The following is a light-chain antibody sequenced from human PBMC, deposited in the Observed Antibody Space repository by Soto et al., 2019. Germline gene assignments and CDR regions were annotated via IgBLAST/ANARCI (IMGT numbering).Light chain of an antibody. CDR3: LQSNNWPV. V-gene: IGKV3-15*01. Sequence: EMGITPYHATLSVSHGERATLSCRASQSVSSNLAWYQQKPGQAPRLLIYAASTRATGIPARFSGSGSGTEFTLTISSLQSEDFAVYYCLQSNNWPVFCQGANVDIK. J-gene: IGKJ1*01. CDR2: AAS. CDR1: QSVSSN.